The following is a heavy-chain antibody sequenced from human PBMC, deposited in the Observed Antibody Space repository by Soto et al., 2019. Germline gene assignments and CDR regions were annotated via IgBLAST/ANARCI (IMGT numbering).Heavy chain of an antibody. J-gene: IGHJ4*02. Sequence: PGGSLRLSCAASGFTVSSNYMSWVRQAPGKGLEWVSVIYSGGSTYYADSVKGRFTISRDNSKNTLYLQMNSLRAEDAAVYYCARGPESRDGYNLDLYYFDYWGQGTLVTVSS. V-gene: IGHV3-53*01. CDR3: ARGPESRDGYNLDLYYFDY. CDR1: GFTVSSNY. CDR2: IYSGGST. D-gene: IGHD5-12*01.